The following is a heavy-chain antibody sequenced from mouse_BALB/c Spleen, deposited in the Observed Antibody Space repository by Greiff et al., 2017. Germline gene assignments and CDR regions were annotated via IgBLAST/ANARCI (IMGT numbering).Heavy chain of an antibody. CDR2: VWGDGST. CDR1: GFSLTGYG. CDR3: ARVCNYWYFDV. J-gene: IGHJ1*01. V-gene: IGHV2-6-7*01. Sequence: VKLMESGPGLVAPSQSLSITCTVSGFSLTGYGVNWVRQPPGKGLEWLGMVWGDGSTDYNSALKSRLSISKDNSKSQVFLKMNSLQTNDTDKYYCARVCNYWYFDVWGEGTTVTVSS.